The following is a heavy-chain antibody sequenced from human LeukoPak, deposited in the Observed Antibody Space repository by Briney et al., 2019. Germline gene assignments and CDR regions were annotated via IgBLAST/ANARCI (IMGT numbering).Heavy chain of an antibody. D-gene: IGHD4-23*01. Sequence: GRSLRLSCAASGFTFSSYGMHWVRQAPGKGLEWVAVISYDGSNKYYADSVKGRFTISRDNSKNTLYLQMNSLRAEDTAVYYCAKGGKPLGDWFDPWGQGTLVTISS. J-gene: IGHJ5*02. V-gene: IGHV3-30*18. CDR1: GFTFSSYG. CDR2: ISYDGSNK. CDR3: AKGGKPLGDWFDP.